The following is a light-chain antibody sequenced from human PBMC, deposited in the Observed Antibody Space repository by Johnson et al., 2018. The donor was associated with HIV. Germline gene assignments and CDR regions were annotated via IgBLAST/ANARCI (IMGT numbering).Light chain of an antibody. CDR2: ENN. CDR1: SSDMGNYE. CDR3: GTWDSLIAWKG. J-gene: IGLJ1*01. Sequence: VLTQSPSVSAAPGQKVTISCSGSSSDMGNYEVSWYQQLPGTAPKLLIYENNKRPSGIHDRFFDSKSGTSATLGITGLQTGDEADYYCGTWDSLIAWKGFGSVTNGSVL. V-gene: IGLV1-51*02.